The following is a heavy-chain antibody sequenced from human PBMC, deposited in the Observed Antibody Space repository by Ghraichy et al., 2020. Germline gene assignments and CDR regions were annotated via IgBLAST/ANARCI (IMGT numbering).Heavy chain of an antibody. CDR2: IRRKPYGGTT. CDR3: SRHRDRASRPTDFDY. Sequence: GGSLRLSCATSGFTFGDYAMSWFRQAPGKGLEWVGFIRRKPYGGTTDYAASVKGRFTISRDDSKSIAYLQMNSLKIEDSAVYYCSRHRDRASRPTDFDYWGQGTLVTVSS. J-gene: IGHJ4*02. CDR1: GFTFGDYA. D-gene: IGHD3-16*02. V-gene: IGHV3-49*03.